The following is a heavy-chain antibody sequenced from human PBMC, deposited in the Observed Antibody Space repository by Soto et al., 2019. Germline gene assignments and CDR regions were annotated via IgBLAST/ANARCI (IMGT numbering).Heavy chain of an antibody. CDR1: GFTFSSYS. J-gene: IGHJ4*02. V-gene: IGHV3-48*02. CDR2: ISSSSSTI. D-gene: IGHD3-22*01. CDR3: ASHFGVVVNTSANY. Sequence: EVQLVESGGGLVQPGGSLRLSCAASGFTFSSYSMNWVRQAPGKGLEWVSYISSSSSTIYYADSVKGRFTISRDNAKKSLYLQMNSRRDEDTAVYYWASHFGVVVNTSANYWGQGTLVTVSS.